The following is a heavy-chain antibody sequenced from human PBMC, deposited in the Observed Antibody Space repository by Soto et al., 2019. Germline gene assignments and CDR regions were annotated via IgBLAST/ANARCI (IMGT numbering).Heavy chain of an antibody. CDR3: AKDYFPRYCSGGSCYFYYGMDV. J-gene: IGHJ6*02. V-gene: IGHV3-30*18. CDR1: GFTFSSYG. Sequence: GGSLRLSCAASGFTFSSYGMHWVRQAPGKGLEWVAVISYDGSNKYYADSVKGRFTISRDNSKNTLYLQMNSLRAEDTAVYYCAKDYFPRYCSGGSCYFYYGMDVWGQGTTVTVSS. D-gene: IGHD2-15*01. CDR2: ISYDGSNK.